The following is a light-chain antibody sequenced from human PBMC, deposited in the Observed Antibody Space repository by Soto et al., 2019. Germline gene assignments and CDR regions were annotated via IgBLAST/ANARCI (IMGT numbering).Light chain of an antibody. Sequence: IVVTLSPGTVSLAGRERGTRSSRASQSVGSDLAWYQQKPGQAPRLVIYDASTRATGIPARFSGSGSGTEFILSISSVESEGFAIYYCQQHNVLRTFCHVARLEIK. CDR2: DAS. CDR1: QSVGSD. J-gene: IGKJ5*01. CDR3: QQHNVLRT. V-gene: IGKV3-15*01.